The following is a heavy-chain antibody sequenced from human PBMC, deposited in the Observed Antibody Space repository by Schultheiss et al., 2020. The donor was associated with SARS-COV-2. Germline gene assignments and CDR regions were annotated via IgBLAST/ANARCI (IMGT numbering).Heavy chain of an antibody. D-gene: IGHD3-3*01. V-gene: IGHV1-18*01. CDR3: AREGLGFWSGEVDY. CDR2: INPNSGGT. CDR1: GGTFSSYA. J-gene: IGHJ4*02. Sequence: ASVKVSCKASGGTFSSYAISWVRQAPGQGLEWMGWINPNSGGTNYAQKLQGRVTMTTDTSTSTAYMELRSLRSDDTAVYYCAREGLGFWSGEVDYWGQGTLVTVAS.